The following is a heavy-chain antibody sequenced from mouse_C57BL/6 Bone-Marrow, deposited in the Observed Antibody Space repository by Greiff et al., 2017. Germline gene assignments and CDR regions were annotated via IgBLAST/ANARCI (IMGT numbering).Heavy chain of an antibody. D-gene: IGHD2-5*01. CDR1: GYTFTDYN. CDR3: AIGNYSNCAMDY. J-gene: IGHJ4*01. CDR2: INPNNGGT. V-gene: IGHV1-18*01. Sequence: VQLQQSGPELVKPGASVKIPCKASGYTFTDYNMDWVKQSHGKSLEWIGDINPNNGGTNYNQKFKDKATLTVDKSTSTAYIELRSLTSEDTAVYYGAIGNYSNCAMDYWGQGTSVTVSS.